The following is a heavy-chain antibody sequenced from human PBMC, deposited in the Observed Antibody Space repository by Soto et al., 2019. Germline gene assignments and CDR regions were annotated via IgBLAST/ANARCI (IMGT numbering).Heavy chain of an antibody. CDR3: ARDRDYFGSGSPPLLSK. CDR2: IYYSGST. V-gene: IGHV4-31*03. J-gene: IGHJ4*02. Sequence: SETLSLTCTVSGGSITSGGYCWTWIRQHPVKGLEWMGHIYYSGSTSYNPSLKSRVTISIDTSKNQFSLKLTSVTAADTAVYYCARDRDYFGSGSPPLLSKWGQGTLVTVSS. D-gene: IGHD3-10*01. CDR1: GGSITSGGYC.